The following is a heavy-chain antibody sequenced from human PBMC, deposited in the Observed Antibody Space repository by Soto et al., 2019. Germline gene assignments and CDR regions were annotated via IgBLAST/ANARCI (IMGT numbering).Heavy chain of an antibody. CDR1: GGTFDNFI. CDR3: ARNGTYSSSLSKYSGMEV. V-gene: IGHV1-69*01. CDR2: IVPMLGTP. Sequence: QVQLVQSGAEVKEPGSSVRVSCKASGGTFDNFIMNWVRQTLGRGLEWMGGIVPMLGTPTYAEKFKGRVTISATGSTSTMYMEVTSLRSEDTAIYYCARNGTYSSSLSKYSGMEVWGQGTKVSVSS. D-gene: IGHD1-26*01. J-gene: IGHJ6*01.